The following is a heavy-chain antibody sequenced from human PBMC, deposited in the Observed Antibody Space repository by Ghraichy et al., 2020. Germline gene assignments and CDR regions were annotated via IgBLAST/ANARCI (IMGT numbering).Heavy chain of an antibody. D-gene: IGHD2-2*02. CDR2: ISSSSSTI. CDR1: GFTFSSYS. V-gene: IGHV3-48*02. CDR3: ASLFGGCSSTSCYTPYYYYYGMDV. J-gene: IGHJ6*02. Sequence: GGSLRLSCAASGFTFSSYSMNWVRQAPGKGLEWVSYISSSSSTIYYADSVKGRFTISRDNAKNSLYLQMNSLRDEDTAVYYCASLFGGCSSTSCYTPYYYYYGMDVWGQGTTVTVSS.